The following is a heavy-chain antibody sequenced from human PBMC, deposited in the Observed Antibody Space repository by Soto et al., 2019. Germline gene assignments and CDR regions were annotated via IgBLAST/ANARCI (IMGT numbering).Heavy chain of an antibody. Sequence: AASVKVSCKASGGTFSSYAISWVRQAPGQGLEWMGGIIPIFGTANYAQKFQGRVTITADESTSTAYMELSSLRSEDTAVYYCLITIFGVVITHFDYWGQGTLVTVSS. J-gene: IGHJ4*02. CDR2: IIPIFGTA. CDR3: LITIFGVVITHFDY. D-gene: IGHD3-3*01. CDR1: GGTFSSYA. V-gene: IGHV1-69*13.